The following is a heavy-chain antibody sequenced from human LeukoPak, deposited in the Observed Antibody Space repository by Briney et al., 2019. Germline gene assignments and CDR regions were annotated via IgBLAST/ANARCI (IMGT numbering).Heavy chain of an antibody. V-gene: IGHV4-39*01. CDR2: IYSSAST. J-gene: IGHJ4*02. D-gene: IGHD1-26*01. CDR3: AYSGSYGHLGY. CDR1: GGSISSNAYY. Sequence: SETLSLTCTVSGGSISSNAYYWAWIRQPPGKGLEWIGSIYSSASTYYNPSLKSRVTISVDTSKNQFSLRLSSVTAADTALYYCAYSGSYGHLGYWGQGIPVTVSS.